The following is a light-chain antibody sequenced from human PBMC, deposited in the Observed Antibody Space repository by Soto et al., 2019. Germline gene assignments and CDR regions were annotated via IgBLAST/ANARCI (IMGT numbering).Light chain of an antibody. V-gene: IGKV3-15*01. Sequence: EIVMTQSPATLSVSPGERATLSCRASQSVSSNLAWYQQKPGQAPRLLIYGASTRATGIPARFSGSESGTEFTLTISSLQSEDFAVYYCHQYNNWGTFGQGTKVEIK. CDR1: QSVSSN. CDR3: HQYNNWGT. CDR2: GAS. J-gene: IGKJ1*01.